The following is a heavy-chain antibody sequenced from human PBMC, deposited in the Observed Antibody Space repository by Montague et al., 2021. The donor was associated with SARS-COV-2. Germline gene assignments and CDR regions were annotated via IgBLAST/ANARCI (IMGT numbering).Heavy chain of an antibody. CDR3: ARDYGDYSYYYGLDV. Sequence: TLSLTCTVSDGSIRSGSYYWSWIRQPAGKGLEWIGRIYSSGSTNYNPSLKSRVTMSVDTSKNQFSLKVSSVTAADTAVYYYARDYGDYSYYYGLDVWGKKTTVTVSS. J-gene: IGHJ6*04. CDR2: IYSSGST. CDR1: DGSIRSGSYY. V-gene: IGHV4-61*02. D-gene: IGHD4-17*01.